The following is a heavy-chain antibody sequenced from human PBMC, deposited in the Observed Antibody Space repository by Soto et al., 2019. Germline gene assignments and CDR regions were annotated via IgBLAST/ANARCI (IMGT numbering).Heavy chain of an antibody. CDR3: ARTMGGIAAAGSDF. CDR1: GYTFNTYD. J-gene: IGHJ4*02. D-gene: IGHD6-13*01. CDR2: MNPNTGST. V-gene: IGHV1-8*01. Sequence: QVQLVQSGAEVKKPGASVKVSCKASGYTFNTYDIEWVRLATGQGLEWMGSMNPNTGSTDYAQKFQGRVTMTMTTYISTADLELSSLRSDDTAIYYCARTMGGIAAAGSDFWGQGTLVTVSA.